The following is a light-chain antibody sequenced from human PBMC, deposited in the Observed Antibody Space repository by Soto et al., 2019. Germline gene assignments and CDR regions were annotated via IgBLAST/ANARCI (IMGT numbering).Light chain of an antibody. CDR2: DVS. CDR1: SSDVVGYNY. J-gene: IGLJ1*01. Sequence: QSALTQPASESGSPRQSITISCTGTSSDVVGYNYVSWYQHHPGKAPKLMIFDVSNRPSGVSNRFSGSKSGNTASLTISGLQPEDEADYYCSSYTTSNTRQIVFGTGTKVTVL. V-gene: IGLV2-14*03. CDR3: SSYTTSNTRQIV.